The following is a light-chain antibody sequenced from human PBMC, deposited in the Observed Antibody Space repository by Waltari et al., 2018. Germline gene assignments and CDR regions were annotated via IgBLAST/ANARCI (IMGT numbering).Light chain of an antibody. Sequence: QSALTQPASVSGSPGQSIPVPCTGTSSDVGRYYLVTWYQQHPAKAPKLMIYEGSKRPSGVSNRFSGSKSGNTASLTISGLQAEDEADYYCCSYAGSSTLLFGGGTKVTVL. CDR3: CSYAGSSTLL. J-gene: IGLJ2*01. V-gene: IGLV2-23*01. CDR1: SSDVGRYYL. CDR2: EGS.